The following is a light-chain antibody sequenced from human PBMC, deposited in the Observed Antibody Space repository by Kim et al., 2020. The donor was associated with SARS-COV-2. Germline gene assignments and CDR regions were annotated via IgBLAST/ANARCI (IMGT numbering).Light chain of an antibody. CDR2: KDS. CDR3: YSAADKVV. J-gene: IGLJ2*01. V-gene: IGLV3-27*01. Sequence: SYELTQPSSVSVSPGQTARITCSGDVLAKKYARWFQQKPGQAPVLVIYKDSERPPGIPERFSGSSSGTTVTLTISGAQVEDEADYYCYSAADKVVFG. CDR1: VLAKKY.